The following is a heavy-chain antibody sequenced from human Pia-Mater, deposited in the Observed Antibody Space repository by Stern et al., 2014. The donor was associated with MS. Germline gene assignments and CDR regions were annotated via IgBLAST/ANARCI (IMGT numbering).Heavy chain of an antibody. D-gene: IGHD6-25*01. J-gene: IGHJ4*02. Sequence: QVQLQESGPGLVKPSETLSLTCNVSGVSLNNYYWSWIRQPPGKGLEWIGYAHNNGSTNYSPSLRGRVTISLDTSRNQFSLNLISVTAADTAVYFCARGRGSFWRQGILVTVSS. CDR2: AHNNGST. CDR1: GVSLNNYY. CDR3: ARGRGSF. V-gene: IGHV4-59*01.